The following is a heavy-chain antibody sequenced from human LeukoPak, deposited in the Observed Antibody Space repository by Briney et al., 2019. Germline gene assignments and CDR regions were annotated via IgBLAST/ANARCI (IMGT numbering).Heavy chain of an antibody. CDR3: ASVRGYSYPALDY. D-gene: IGHD5-18*01. CDR2: ISSSGSTI. Sequence: KPGGSLRLSCAASGFTFSDYYMSWIRQAPGKGLEWASYISSSGSTIYYADSVKGRFTISRDNAKNSLYLQMNSLRAEDTAVYYCASVRGYSYPALDYWSQGTLVTVSS. CDR1: GFTFSDYY. J-gene: IGHJ4*02. V-gene: IGHV3-11*04.